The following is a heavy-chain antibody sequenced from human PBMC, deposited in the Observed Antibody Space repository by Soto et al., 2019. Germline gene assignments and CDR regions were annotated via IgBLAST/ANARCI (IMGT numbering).Heavy chain of an antibody. D-gene: IGHD3-16*01. CDR1: GYTFTSYD. Sequence: QVQLVQSGAEVKKPGASVKVSCKASGYTFTSYDINWVRQATGQGLEWMGWMNPNSGNTGYAQKFQGRVTMTRNTSFSKDYMELRSRRSQDTAVYYCARVRGLGEEEYFFCGMDGWGQGTTVTVSS. V-gene: IGHV1-8*01. J-gene: IGHJ6*02. CDR3: ARVRGLGEEEYFFCGMDG. CDR2: MNPNSGNT.